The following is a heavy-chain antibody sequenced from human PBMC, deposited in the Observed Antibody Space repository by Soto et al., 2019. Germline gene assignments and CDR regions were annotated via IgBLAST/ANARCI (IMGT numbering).Heavy chain of an antibody. CDR1: GLTFSRYA. D-gene: IGHD2-21*02. CDR3: AKSSDFDSGLFDF. V-gene: IGHV3-23*01. Sequence: EVRLLESGGGLVQPGGSLRLSCAVSGLTFSRYAMSWVRQAPGKGLEWVSALSGSGSATRYADSVKGRFTISRDNFKNTVALQMNSLRADDTAIYFCAKSSDFDSGLFDFWGQGALVTVSS. J-gene: IGHJ4*02. CDR2: LSGSGSAT.